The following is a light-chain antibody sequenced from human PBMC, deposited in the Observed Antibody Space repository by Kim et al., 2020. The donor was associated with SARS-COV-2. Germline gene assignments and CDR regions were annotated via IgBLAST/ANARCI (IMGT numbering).Light chain of an antibody. V-gene: IGKV2-30*02. CDR1: KRRAHYNKITL. J-gene: IGKJ2*01. CDR3: LRGTDWYT. Sequence: AQPSSTSGVSSKRRAHYNKITLLNWFLQMPGQSPRRLIDKVSSRASWVPDRFSGSGSGTNFTLKISRVEAEDVGIYDCLRGTDWYTFGQGTKLEI. CDR2: KVS.